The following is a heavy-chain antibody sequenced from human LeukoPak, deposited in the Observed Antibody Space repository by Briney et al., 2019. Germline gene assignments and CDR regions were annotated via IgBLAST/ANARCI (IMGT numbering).Heavy chain of an antibody. CDR2: IYYSGST. Sequence: SETLSLTCTVSGGSISSSSYYWGWIRQPPGKGLEWIGSIYYSGSTYYNPSLKSRVTISVDTSKNQFSLKLSSVTAADTAVYYCARLPIVVVVASLALGGIWSQGTMVTVSS. CDR1: GGSISSSSYY. CDR3: ARLPIVVVVASLALGGI. J-gene: IGHJ3*02. D-gene: IGHD2-15*01. V-gene: IGHV4-39*01.